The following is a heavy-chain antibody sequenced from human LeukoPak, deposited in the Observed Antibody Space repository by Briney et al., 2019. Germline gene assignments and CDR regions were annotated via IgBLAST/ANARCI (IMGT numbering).Heavy chain of an antibody. D-gene: IGHD2-2*01. Sequence: ASVKVSCKASGYTFTGYYMHWVRQAPGQGLEWMGWINPSSGGTNYAQKFQGRVTMTRDTSISTAYMELSRLRSDDTAVYYCASAKGYCSSTSCRPFDYWGQGTLVTVSS. J-gene: IGHJ4*02. CDR1: GYTFTGYY. CDR2: INPSSGGT. V-gene: IGHV1-2*02. CDR3: ASAKGYCSSTSCRPFDY.